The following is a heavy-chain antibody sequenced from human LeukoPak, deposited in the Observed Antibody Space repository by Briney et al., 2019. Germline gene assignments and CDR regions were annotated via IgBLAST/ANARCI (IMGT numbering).Heavy chain of an antibody. V-gene: IGHV3-30*02. CDR1: GFTFSSYG. CDR3: AKDPDIDY. Sequence: PGGSLRLSCAASGFTFSSYGMHWVRQAPGEGLEWVAFIRFDGSIKYYVDSVKGRFTISRDNSKNTLYLQMNSLSIEDTAVYYCAKDPDIDYWGQGTLVTVSS. J-gene: IGHJ4*02. CDR2: IRFDGSIK.